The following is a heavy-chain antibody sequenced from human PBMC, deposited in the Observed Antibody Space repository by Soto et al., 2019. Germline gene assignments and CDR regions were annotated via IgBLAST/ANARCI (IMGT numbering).Heavy chain of an antibody. J-gene: IGHJ4*02. CDR2: IYWDDDK. D-gene: IGHD6-6*01. CDR3: AHSEHSSSSGTFDY. V-gene: IGHV2-5*02. Sequence: QITLKESGPTLVKPTQTLTLTCTFSGFSLSTSGVGVGWIRQPPGKALEWLALIYWDDDKRYSPSLKSRLTTXKXTXXNQVVLTMTNMDPVDTATYYCAHSEHSSSSGTFDYWGQGTLVTVSS. CDR1: GFSLSTSGVG.